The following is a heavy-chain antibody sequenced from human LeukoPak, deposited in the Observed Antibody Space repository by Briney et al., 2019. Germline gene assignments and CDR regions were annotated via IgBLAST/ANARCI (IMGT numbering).Heavy chain of an antibody. Sequence: GGSLRLSCAASGFIFSSHWMSWVRQAPGKGPEWVANIKQDGSEMYYVDSVKGRFTISRDNAKNSLYLQMNSLRAEDTAVYYCAKVRGYINPGAYYYYYKDVWGKGTTVTISS. CDR3: AKVRGYINPGAYYYYYKDV. J-gene: IGHJ6*03. CDR1: GFIFSSHW. D-gene: IGHD5-18*01. V-gene: IGHV3-7*01. CDR2: IKQDGSEM.